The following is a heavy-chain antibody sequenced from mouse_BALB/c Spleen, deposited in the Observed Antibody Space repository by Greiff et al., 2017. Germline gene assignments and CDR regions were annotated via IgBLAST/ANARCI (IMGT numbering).Heavy chain of an antibody. V-gene: IGHV14-1*02. CDR3: ASDGYPFAY. J-gene: IGHJ3*01. D-gene: IGHD2-3*01. CDR1: GFNIKDYY. CDR2: IDPENGNT. Sequence: EVKLMESGAELVRPGALVKLSCKASGFNIKDYYMHWVKQRPEQGLEWIGWIDPENGNTIYDPKFQGKASITADTSSNTAYLQLSSLTSEDTAVYYCASDGYPFAYWGQGTLVTVSA.